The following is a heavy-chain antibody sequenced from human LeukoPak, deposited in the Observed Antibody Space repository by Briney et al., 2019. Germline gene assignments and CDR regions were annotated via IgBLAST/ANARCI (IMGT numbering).Heavy chain of an antibody. Sequence: GGSLRLSCAASGFTFSSYWMNWARQDPGKGLEWVASINHNGNVNYYVDSVKGRFTISRDDAKNSLYLQMSNLRAEDTAVYFCARGGGLDVWGQGATVTVSS. CDR3: ARGGGLDV. D-gene: IGHD3-16*01. CDR1: GFTFSSYW. CDR2: INHNGNVN. J-gene: IGHJ6*02. V-gene: IGHV3-7*03.